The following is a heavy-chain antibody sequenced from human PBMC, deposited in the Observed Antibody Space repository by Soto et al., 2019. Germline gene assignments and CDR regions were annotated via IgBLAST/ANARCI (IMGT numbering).Heavy chain of an antibody. D-gene: IGHD2-8*01. CDR3: VKDGIVYAIPADFDY. V-gene: IGHV3-23*01. Sequence: KGLEWVSVISGTGRSTYYADSVKCRFTISRDNSKNTVYLHMNSLRAEDTAVYYCVKDGIVYAIPADFDYCGQGTWVTLS. J-gene: IGHJ4*02. CDR2: ISGTGRST.